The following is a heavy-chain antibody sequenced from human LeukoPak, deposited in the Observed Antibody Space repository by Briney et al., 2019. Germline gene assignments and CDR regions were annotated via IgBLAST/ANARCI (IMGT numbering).Heavy chain of an antibody. D-gene: IGHD3-22*01. CDR2: IWYDGSNK. V-gene: IGHV3-33*01. CDR3: ARDQSYGYYYDSSGYLLDY. Sequence: GGSPRLSCAASGFTFSSYGMHWVRQAPGKGLGWVAGIWYDGSNKYCADSVKGRFTISRDNSKNTLYLQMNSLRAEDTAVYYCARDQSYGYYYDSSGYLLDYWGQGTLVTVSS. J-gene: IGHJ4*02. CDR1: GFTFSSYG.